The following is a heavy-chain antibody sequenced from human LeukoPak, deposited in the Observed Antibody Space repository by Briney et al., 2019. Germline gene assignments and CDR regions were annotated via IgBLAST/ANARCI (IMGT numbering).Heavy chain of an antibody. J-gene: IGHJ5*02. V-gene: IGHV3-23*01. Sequence: GGSLRLSCTASGFTFSSYAMNWVRQAPGKGLEWVSGIGADGTFTYYADSVKGRFTISRDNSRNTLYLQMNSLRAEDTAVYYCARDRRYNWFDPWGQGTLVTVSS. CDR2: IGADGTFT. CDR1: GFTFSSYA. CDR3: ARDRRYNWFDP.